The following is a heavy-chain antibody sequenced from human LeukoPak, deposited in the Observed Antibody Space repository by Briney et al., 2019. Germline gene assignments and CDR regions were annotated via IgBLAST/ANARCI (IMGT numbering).Heavy chain of an antibody. Sequence: GGSLRLSCAASGFTFSSYAMTWVRQAPGKGLEWVSAIYSSGTSTYYADSVKGRFTISRDNSENTLYLQMNNLRAEDTAVYYCAKYRDVTTSTISDYWGQGALVTVSS. D-gene: IGHD2/OR15-2a*01. CDR1: GFTFSSYA. V-gene: IGHV3-23*05. CDR2: IYSSGTST. J-gene: IGHJ4*02. CDR3: AKYRDVTTSTISDY.